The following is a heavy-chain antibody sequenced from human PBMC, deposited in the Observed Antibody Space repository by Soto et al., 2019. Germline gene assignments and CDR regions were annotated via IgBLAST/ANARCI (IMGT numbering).Heavy chain of an antibody. J-gene: IGHJ2*01. CDR3: AREDWYFDL. Sequence: EVQLVESGGGLVQPGGSLRLSCAASGFTFSNYWMSWVRQAPGKGLEWVANIQEDGSERYYVDSVKGRFTISRDNGENSVFLQMNSLRAEDRAVYYCAREDWYFDLWGRGNLVIVSS. CDR1: GFTFSNYW. CDR2: IQEDGSER. V-gene: IGHV3-7*01.